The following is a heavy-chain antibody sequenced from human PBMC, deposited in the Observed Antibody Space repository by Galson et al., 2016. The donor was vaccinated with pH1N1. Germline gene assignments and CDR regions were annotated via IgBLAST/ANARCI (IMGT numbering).Heavy chain of an antibody. Sequence: LRLSCAASGLSVRNNYMNWVRQAPGKGLEWVSVIDSGGNSFYADSVKGRFTMSRDNSKNTVYLQMNSLTREDTAVYFCARPRIASPGALHHWGQGTRVTVSS. J-gene: IGHJ1*01. CDR3: ARPRIASPGALHH. CDR1: GLSVRNNY. V-gene: IGHV3-66*02. D-gene: IGHD1-26*01. CDR2: IDSGGNS.